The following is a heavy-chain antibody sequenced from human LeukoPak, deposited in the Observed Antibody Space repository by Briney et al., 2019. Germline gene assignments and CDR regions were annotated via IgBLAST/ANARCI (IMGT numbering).Heavy chain of an antibody. CDR2: ISDDGSNK. V-gene: IGHV3-30-3*01. J-gene: IGHJ4*02. CDR3: ARALSSGNPRHPKYYFDY. D-gene: IGHD6-19*01. CDR1: GFTFSSYA. Sequence: GGSLRLSCAASGFTFSSYAMHWVRQAPGKGLEWVAVISDDGSNKYYADSEKGRFTISRDNSKNTLYLQMNSLRAEDTAVYYCARALSSGNPRHPKYYFDYWGQGTLVTVSS.